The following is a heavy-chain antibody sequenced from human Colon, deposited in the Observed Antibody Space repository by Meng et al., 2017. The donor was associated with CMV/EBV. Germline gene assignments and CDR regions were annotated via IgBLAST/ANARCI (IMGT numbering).Heavy chain of an antibody. J-gene: IGHJ4*01. CDR3: ARELYSNYVLGQPQVPGFDY. CDR2: ISSGSSTI. CDR1: GFTFSGYG. D-gene: IGHD4-11*01. Sequence: GRFLRLSCAALGFTFSGYGMNWVRQAPGKGLQWVSYISSGSSTIYYADSVRGRFTISRDNAKNSLYLQMNSLRAEDTAVYYCARELYSNYVLGQPQVPGFDYWGQGTLVTVSS. V-gene: IGHV3-48*04.